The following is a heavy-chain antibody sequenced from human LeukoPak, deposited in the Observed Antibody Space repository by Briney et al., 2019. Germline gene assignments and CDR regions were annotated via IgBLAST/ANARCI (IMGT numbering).Heavy chain of an antibody. CDR1: GFTFSSYA. CDR3: ARWGTRDSFDI. CDR2: ISSNGGST. Sequence: GGSLRLSCSASGFTFSSYAMHWVRQAPGKGLEYVSAISSNGGSTYYADSVKGRFTISRDNAKNSLYLQLNSLRAEDTAVYYCARWGTRDSFDIWGQGTMVTVSS. D-gene: IGHD3-16*01. V-gene: IGHV3-64*04. J-gene: IGHJ3*02.